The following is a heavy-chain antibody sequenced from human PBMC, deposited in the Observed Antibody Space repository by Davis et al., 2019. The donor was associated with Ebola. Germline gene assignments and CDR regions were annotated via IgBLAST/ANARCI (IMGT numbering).Heavy chain of an antibody. J-gene: IGHJ4*02. V-gene: IGHV1-8*01. CDR2: MQPNSGIT. CDR3: ARGLRNFDWLA. D-gene: IGHD3-9*01. Sequence: ASVKVSCKAYGYSLTSYEINWVRQAPGEGLEWMGWMQPNSGITGYAQKFQGRVTMTRDTSLATAYMELSSLRSEDTAVYYCARGLRNFDWLAWGRGTLVTVSS. CDR1: GYSLTSYE.